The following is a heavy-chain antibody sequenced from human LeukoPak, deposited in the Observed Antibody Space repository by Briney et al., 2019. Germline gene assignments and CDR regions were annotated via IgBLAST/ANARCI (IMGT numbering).Heavy chain of an antibody. J-gene: IGHJ3*02. CDR1: GFTFSSYW. Sequence: GGSLRLSCAASGFTFSSYWMSWVRQAPGKGLEWVSAISGSGGSTYYADSVKGRFTISRDNSKNTLYLQMNSLRAEGTAVYYCAKDNYYDSSGYPPLAFDIWGQGTMVTVSS. CDR3: AKDNYYDSSGYPPLAFDI. V-gene: IGHV3-23*01. CDR2: ISGSGGST. D-gene: IGHD3-22*01.